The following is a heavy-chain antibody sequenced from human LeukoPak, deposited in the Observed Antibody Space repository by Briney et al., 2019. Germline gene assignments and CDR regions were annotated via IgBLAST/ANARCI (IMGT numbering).Heavy chain of an antibody. CDR2: IYYTGTI. V-gene: IGHV4-59*11. CDR1: GGSINSHY. Sequence: PSETLSLTCTVSGGSINSHYWSWLRQAPGKGLEWVGYIYYTGTINYNPSLKSRVTVSLDTSKNQFSLRLRSVTAADTAVYYCAKKGVWFETWGQGTLVTVSS. J-gene: IGHJ5*02. CDR3: AKKGVWFET.